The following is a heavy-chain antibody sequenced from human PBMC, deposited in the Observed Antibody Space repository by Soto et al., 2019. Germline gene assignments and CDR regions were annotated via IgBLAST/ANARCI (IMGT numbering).Heavy chain of an antibody. J-gene: IGHJ6*02. CDR1: EAPSAAML. Sequence: SVKSPARLLEAPSAAMLSAGCDRPPGQGLEWMGGIIPIFGTANYAQKFQGRVTITADESTSTAYMELSSLRSEDTAVYYCARASSGSSGHYYYYYGMDVWGQGTTVTVSS. CDR2: IIPIFGTA. V-gene: IGHV1-69*13. CDR3: ARASSGSSGHYYYYYGMDV. D-gene: IGHD1-26*01.